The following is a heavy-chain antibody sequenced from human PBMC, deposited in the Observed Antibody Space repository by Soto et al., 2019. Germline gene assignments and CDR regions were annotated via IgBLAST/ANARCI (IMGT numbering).Heavy chain of an antibody. D-gene: IGHD4-17*01. CDR1: GYTFTSQG. Sequence: QVQLVQSGAEVKKPGASVKVSCTASGYTFTSQGISWVRQAPGQGLEWMGWISTYNGNTNYAQKLQGRVTMATDTSTRTAYMELRSLRADDTAVYYCARDRPLPYGGNPFDYWGQGTLVTVSS. CDR3: ARDRPLPYGGNPFDY. J-gene: IGHJ4*02. CDR2: ISTYNGNT. V-gene: IGHV1-18*01.